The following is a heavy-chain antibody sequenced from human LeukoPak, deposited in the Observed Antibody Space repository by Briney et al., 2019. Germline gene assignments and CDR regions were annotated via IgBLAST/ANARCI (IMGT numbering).Heavy chain of an antibody. V-gene: IGHV3-21*01. CDR3: ARLRGGYNYALGPFDY. Sequence: GGSLRLSCEASEFTFSSYSINWVRRAPGKGLEWVSSISSIRNYIYYADSVRGRFTISRDNARNSLYLQMNSLRAEDTAVYYCARLRGGYNYALGPFDYWGQGTLITVSS. J-gene: IGHJ4*02. D-gene: IGHD5-18*01. CDR2: ISSIRNYI. CDR1: EFTFSSYS.